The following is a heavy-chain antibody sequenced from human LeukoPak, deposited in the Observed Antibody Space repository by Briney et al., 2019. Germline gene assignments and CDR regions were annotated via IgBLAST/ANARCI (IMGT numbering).Heavy chain of an antibody. V-gene: IGHV3-74*01. CDR3: AKGRCSGVGCDSFHS. CDR1: GFTFRTYW. Sequence: GGSLRLSCAVSGFTFRTYWMHWVRQVPGEGLVWVSRINEDGSITNYADSVKGRFSISRDNAKNTLYLQMNNLKVEDTAVYYCAKGRCSGVGCDSFHSWGQGALVTVSS. D-gene: IGHD2-15*01. J-gene: IGHJ4*02. CDR2: INEDGSIT.